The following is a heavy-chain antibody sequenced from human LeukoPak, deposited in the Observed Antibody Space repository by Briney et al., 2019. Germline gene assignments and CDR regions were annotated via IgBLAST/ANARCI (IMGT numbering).Heavy chain of an antibody. CDR1: GFTFSSYA. Sequence: GRSLRLSCAASGFTFSSYAMHWVRQAPGKGLEWVAVISYDGSNKYYADSVKGRFTISRDNSKNTLYLQMNSLRAEDTAVYYCASDKYYGSGSFDYWGQGTLVTVSS. CDR3: ASDKYYGSGSFDY. J-gene: IGHJ4*02. V-gene: IGHV3-30*04. D-gene: IGHD3-10*01. CDR2: ISYDGSNK.